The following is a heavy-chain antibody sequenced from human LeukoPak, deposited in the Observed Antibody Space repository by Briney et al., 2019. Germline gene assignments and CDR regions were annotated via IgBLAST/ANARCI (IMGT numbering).Heavy chain of an antibody. CDR2: IIPIFGTA. J-gene: IGHJ6*03. CDR1: GGTFSSYA. CDR3: VGYCSGGSCYPRSDMDV. D-gene: IGHD2-15*01. V-gene: IGHV1-69*06. Sequence: SVKVSCKASGGTFSSYAISWVRQAPGQGLEWMGGIIPIFGTANYAQKFQGRVTITADKSTSTAYMELSSLRSEDTAVYNCVGYCSGGSCYPRSDMDVWGKGTTVTVSS.